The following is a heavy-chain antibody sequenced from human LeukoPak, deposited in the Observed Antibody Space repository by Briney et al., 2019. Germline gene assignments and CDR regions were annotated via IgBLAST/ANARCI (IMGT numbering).Heavy chain of an antibody. Sequence: GGSLRLSCAASGFTFSSYSMNWVRQAPGKGLEWVSSISSSSSYIYYADSVKGRFTISRDNAKNSLYLQMNSLRAEDTAVYYCAREIPIYDSSGYVPWGQGTLVTVSS. D-gene: IGHD3-22*01. CDR3: AREIPIYDSSGYVP. CDR2: ISSSSSYI. V-gene: IGHV3-21*01. CDR1: GFTFSSYS. J-gene: IGHJ5*02.